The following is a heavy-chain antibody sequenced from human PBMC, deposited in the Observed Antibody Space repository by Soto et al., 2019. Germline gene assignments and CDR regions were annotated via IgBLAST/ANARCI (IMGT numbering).Heavy chain of an antibody. CDR2: ISYDGSNK. Sequence: QVQLVESGGGVVQPGRSLRLSCAASGFTFSSYGMHWVRQAPGKGLEWGAVISYDGSNKYYADSVKGRFTISRENSKNALYLQMNSLRAEDTAVYYCAKDRVTMIVVAPFDYWGQGTLVTVSS. CDR1: GFTFSSYG. V-gene: IGHV3-30*18. J-gene: IGHJ4*02. D-gene: IGHD3-22*01. CDR3: AKDRVTMIVVAPFDY.